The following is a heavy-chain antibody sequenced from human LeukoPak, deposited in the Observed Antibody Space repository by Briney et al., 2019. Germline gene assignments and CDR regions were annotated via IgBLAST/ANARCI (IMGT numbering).Heavy chain of an antibody. V-gene: IGHV3-30*18. Sequence: GGSPRLSCAASGFTFSSYGMHWVRQAPGKGLEWVAVISYDGSNKYYADSVKGRFTISRDNSKNTLYLQMNSLRAEDTAVYYCAKDLRSAGLDYWGQGTLVTVSS. J-gene: IGHJ4*02. CDR1: GFTFSSYG. CDR2: ISYDGSNK. CDR3: AKDLRSAGLDY.